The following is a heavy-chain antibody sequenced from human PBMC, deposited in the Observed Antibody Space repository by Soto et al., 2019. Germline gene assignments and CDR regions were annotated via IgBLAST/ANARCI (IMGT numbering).Heavy chain of an antibody. D-gene: IGHD6-13*01. Sequence: SETLSLTCTVSGGSISSSSYYWGWIRQPPGKGLEWIGSIYYSGSTYYNPSLKSRVTISVDTSKNQFSLKLGSVTAADTAVYYCARHPLGSAAPLRPTYYFDYWGQGTLVTVSS. V-gene: IGHV4-39*01. CDR2: IYYSGST. CDR1: GGSISSSSYY. CDR3: ARHPLGSAAPLRPTYYFDY. J-gene: IGHJ4*02.